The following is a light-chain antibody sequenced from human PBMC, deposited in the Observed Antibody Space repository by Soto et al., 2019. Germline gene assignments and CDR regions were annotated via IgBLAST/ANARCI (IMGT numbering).Light chain of an antibody. CDR3: QSYDSSLRAGV. CDR2: GNS. J-gene: IGLJ1*01. CDR1: SSNIGAGYD. Sequence: QSALTQPPSVSGAPGQRVTISCTGSSSNIGAGYDVHWYQQLPGTAPKLLIYGNSNRPSGVPDRFSGSKSGTSASLAITGLQAEDEADYYCQSYDSSLRAGVFGTGTKLTVL. V-gene: IGLV1-40*01.